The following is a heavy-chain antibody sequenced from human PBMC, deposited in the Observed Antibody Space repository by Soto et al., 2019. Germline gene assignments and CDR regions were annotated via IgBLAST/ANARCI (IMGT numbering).Heavy chain of an antibody. J-gene: IGHJ4*02. D-gene: IGHD1-1*01. CDR1: GFSLYTSGVG. CDR2: IYWDDDK. V-gene: IGHV2-5*02. Sequence: SGPTLVNPTQTLTLTCTFSGFSLYTSGVGVGWIRQPPGKALEWLALIYWDDDKRYSPSLKSRVTVTKDTSKTQVVLTMTNMDPVDTATYYCTHRANDGHFAYRGQGTLVTVSS. CDR3: THRANDGHFAY.